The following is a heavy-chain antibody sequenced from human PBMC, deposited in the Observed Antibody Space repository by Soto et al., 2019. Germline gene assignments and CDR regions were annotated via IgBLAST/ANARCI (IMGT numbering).Heavy chain of an antibody. D-gene: IGHD3-22*01. CDR3: AKDRGRGITMIVQAYGMDV. Sequence: QVQLVESGGGVVQPGRSLRLSCAASGFTFSSYGMHWVRQAPGKGLEWVAVISYDGSNKYYADSVKGRFTISRDNSKNTLYLQMNSLRAEDTAVYYCAKDRGRGITMIVQAYGMDVWGQGTTVTVSS. CDR1: GFTFSSYG. J-gene: IGHJ6*02. V-gene: IGHV3-30*18. CDR2: ISYDGSNK.